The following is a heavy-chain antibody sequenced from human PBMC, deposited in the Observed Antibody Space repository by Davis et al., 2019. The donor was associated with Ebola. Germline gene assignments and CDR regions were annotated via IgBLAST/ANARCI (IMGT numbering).Heavy chain of an antibody. D-gene: IGHD2-2*03. V-gene: IGHV5-10-1*01. Sequence: GESLKISCKGSEYSFTSYWISWVRQMPGKGLEWMGRIDPSDSYTNYSPSFQGHVIISADKSISTAYLQWSSLKASDTAMYYCARHGYCNRTSCHYYYYYYMDVWGKGTTVAVSS. CDR3: ARHGYCNRTSCHYYYYYYMDV. J-gene: IGHJ6*03. CDR2: IDPSDSYT. CDR1: EYSFTSYW.